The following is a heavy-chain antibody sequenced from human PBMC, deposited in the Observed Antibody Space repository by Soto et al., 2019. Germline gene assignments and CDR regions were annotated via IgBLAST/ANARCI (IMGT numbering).Heavy chain of an antibody. D-gene: IGHD4-17*01. V-gene: IGHV3-21*01. J-gene: IGHJ6*02. CDR1: GFTFSSYS. Sequence: EVQLVESGGGLVKPGGSLILSCAASGFTFSSYSMNWVRQAPGKGLEWVSSISSSSSYIYYADSVKGRFTISRDNAKNSLYLQMNSLRAEDTAVYYCARAPATVTTDYYYYGMDVWGQGTTVTVSS. CDR3: ARAPATVTTDYYYYGMDV. CDR2: ISSSSSYI.